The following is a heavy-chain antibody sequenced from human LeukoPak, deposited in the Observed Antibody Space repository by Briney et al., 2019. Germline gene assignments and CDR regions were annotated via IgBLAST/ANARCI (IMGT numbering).Heavy chain of an antibody. CDR2: VNPNSGGT. CDR1: GYTFTVYY. D-gene: IGHD6-19*01. J-gene: IGHJ4*02. CDR3: ARVAVAGTFEYYFDY. Sequence: ASVKVSCKASGYTFTVYYIQWVRQAPGQGLEWMGWVNPNSGGTKYAQKFQGRVTMTRDTSISTAYVELSRLRSDDTAIYYCARVAVAGTFEYYFDYWGQGSLVIVSS. V-gene: IGHV1-2*02.